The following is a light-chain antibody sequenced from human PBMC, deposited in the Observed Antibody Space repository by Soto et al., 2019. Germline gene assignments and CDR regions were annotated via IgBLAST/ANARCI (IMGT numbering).Light chain of an antibody. Sequence: QSVLTQPPSASGSPGQSVTISCTGTSSDVGGYNYVSWYQQHPGKAPKLMIYEVSKRPSGVPDRFSGSKSGNTASLTVSGLQAEDEADSSCSENAASTPYVSGTGTKVPVL. CDR2: EVS. CDR3: SENAASTPYV. J-gene: IGLJ1*01. CDR1: SSDVGGYNY. V-gene: IGLV2-8*01.